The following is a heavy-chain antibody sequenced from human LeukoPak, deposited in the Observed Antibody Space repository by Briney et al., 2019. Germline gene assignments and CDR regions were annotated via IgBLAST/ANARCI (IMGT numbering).Heavy chain of an antibody. CDR2: TNPSGGST. Sequence: ASVKVSCKASGYIFTSSYIHWVRQAPGQGLEWMGMTNPSGGSTGYAQKFQGRVTMTRDMSTSTVYMELSSLRSEDTAVFYCARRAQVERRHSQFDYWGQGTLVTVSS. D-gene: IGHD1-1*01. CDR1: GYIFTSSY. CDR3: ARRAQVERRHSQFDY. V-gene: IGHV1-46*01. J-gene: IGHJ4*02.